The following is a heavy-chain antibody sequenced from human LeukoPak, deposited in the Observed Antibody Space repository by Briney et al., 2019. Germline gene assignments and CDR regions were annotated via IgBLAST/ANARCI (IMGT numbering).Heavy chain of an antibody. V-gene: IGHV4-38-2*02. J-gene: IGHJ4*02. CDR1: GYSISSCYY. Sequence: PSETLSLTCAVSGYSISSCYYCGWLRQPPGEVLEWIGTIYHSGSTFYNPSLKSRVTISVDTSKNKFSLKLSSVTAADTAVYYCARDCSSTSQSYFVYWGQGTLVTVSS. CDR3: ARDCSSTSQSYFVY. D-gene: IGHD2-2*01. CDR2: IYHSGST.